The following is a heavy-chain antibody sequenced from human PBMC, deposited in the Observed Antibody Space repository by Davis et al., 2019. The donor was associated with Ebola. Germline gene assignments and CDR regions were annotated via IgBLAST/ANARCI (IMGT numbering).Heavy chain of an antibody. CDR3: ARDPGYFDWLYYYGMDV. CDR2: ISSSSSTI. J-gene: IGHJ6*04. V-gene: IGHV3-48*02. D-gene: IGHD3-9*01. Sequence: GESLKISCAASGFTFSSYSMNWVRQAPGKGLEWVSYISSSSSTIYYADSVKGRFTISRDNAKNSLYLQMNSLRDEDTAVYYCARDPGYFDWLYYYGMDVWGKGTTVTVSS. CDR1: GFTFSSYS.